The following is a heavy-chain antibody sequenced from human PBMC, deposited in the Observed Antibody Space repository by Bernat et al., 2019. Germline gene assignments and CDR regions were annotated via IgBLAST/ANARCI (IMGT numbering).Heavy chain of an antibody. J-gene: IGHJ6*03. CDR3: AKDGQLTPYFYYYMDV. Sequence: EVQLVESGGGLVQPGGSLRLSCAASGFTFSSYWMHWVRQAPGMGLAWPSRINSDGSVTAYADSVKGRFTISRDNAKNTLYLQMNSLRAEDTAVYYCAKDGQLTPYFYYYMDVWGRGTTVTVSS. D-gene: IGHD3-10*01. CDR2: INSDGSVT. CDR1: GFTFSSYW. V-gene: IGHV3-74*01.